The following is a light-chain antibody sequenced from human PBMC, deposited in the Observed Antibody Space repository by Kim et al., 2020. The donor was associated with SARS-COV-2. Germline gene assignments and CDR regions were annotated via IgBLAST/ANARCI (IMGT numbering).Light chain of an antibody. CDR1: NIGSKS. CDR3: QVWDSSSDHPV. V-gene: IGLV3-21*04. Sequence: SYELTQPPSVSVAPGKTARITCGGNNIGSKSVHWYQQKPGQAPVLVIYYDSDRPSGIPERFSGSNSGNTATLTISRVEAGDEADYYCQVWDSSSDHPVCGGGTQLTVL. J-gene: IGLJ3*02. CDR2: YDS.